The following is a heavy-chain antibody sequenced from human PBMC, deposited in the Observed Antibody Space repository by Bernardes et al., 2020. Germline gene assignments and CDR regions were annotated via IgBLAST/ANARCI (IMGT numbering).Heavy chain of an antibody. Sequence: GGSLRLSCAASGFTFSSYWMHWVRQAPGKGLVWVSRINSDGSSTSYADSVKGRFTISRDNAKNTLYLQMNSLRAEDTAVYYCARDGEPTKYSSSVGYWGQGTLVTVSS. D-gene: IGHD6-13*01. J-gene: IGHJ4*02. CDR2: INSDGSST. CDR3: ARDGEPTKYSSSVGY. V-gene: IGHV3-74*01. CDR1: GFTFSSYW.